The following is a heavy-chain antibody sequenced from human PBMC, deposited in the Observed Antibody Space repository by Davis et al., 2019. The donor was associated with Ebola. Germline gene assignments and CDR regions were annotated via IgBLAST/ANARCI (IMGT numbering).Heavy chain of an antibody. V-gene: IGHV3-23*01. CDR3: AKGGYYMDV. D-gene: IGHD3-16*01. J-gene: IGHJ6*03. CDR1: GFTFSSYA. CDR2: ISGGGAGT. Sequence: PGGSLRLSCAASGFTFSSYAMTWVRQAPGKGLEWVSVISGGGAGTSYADSVKGRFTISRDNSKNTLYLQMNSLRAEDTAVYYCAKGGYYMDVWGKGTTVTVSS.